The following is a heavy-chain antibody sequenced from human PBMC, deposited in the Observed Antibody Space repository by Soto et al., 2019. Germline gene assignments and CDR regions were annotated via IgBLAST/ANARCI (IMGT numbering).Heavy chain of an antibody. CDR1: GFTFSSYA. Sequence: EVQLVESWGGLVQPGGSLRLSCAASGFTFSSYAMHWVRQAPGKGLEYVSVISSNGGSTDYANSVKGRFTISRDNSKNTLYLQMGSLRAEDMAVYYCARGYGYYFDYWGQGTLVTVSS. D-gene: IGHD5-18*01. J-gene: IGHJ4*02. CDR3: ARGYGYYFDY. V-gene: IGHV3-64*01. CDR2: ISSNGGST.